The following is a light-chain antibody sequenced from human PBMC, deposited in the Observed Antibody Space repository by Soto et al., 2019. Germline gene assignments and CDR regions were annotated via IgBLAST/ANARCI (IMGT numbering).Light chain of an antibody. CDR2: NNN. CDR3: AAWDDSLNGPV. CDR1: SSNIGGNT. V-gene: IGLV1-44*01. Sequence: QSVLTQPPSASGTPGQRVTISCFGSSSNIGGNTVNWYQQLPGTAPKLLIYNNNQRPSGVPDRFSGSKSGTSASLAISGLQSEDEADYYCAAWDDSLNGPVFGGGTQLTVL. J-gene: IGLJ2*01.